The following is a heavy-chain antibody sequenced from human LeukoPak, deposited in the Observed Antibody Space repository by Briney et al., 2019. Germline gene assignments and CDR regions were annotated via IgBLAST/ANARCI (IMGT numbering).Heavy chain of an antibody. CDR2: FDPEDGET. CDR3: ATLPRVTAIGPLDY. CDR1: GYTLTELS. J-gene: IGHJ4*02. Sequence: GASVKVSCKVSGYTLTELSMHWVRQAPGKGLEWMGGFDPEDGETIYAQKFQGRVTMTEDTSTDTAYMELSSLRSEDTAVYYCATLPRVTAIGPLDYWGQGTLVTVSS. D-gene: IGHD2-21*02. V-gene: IGHV1-24*01.